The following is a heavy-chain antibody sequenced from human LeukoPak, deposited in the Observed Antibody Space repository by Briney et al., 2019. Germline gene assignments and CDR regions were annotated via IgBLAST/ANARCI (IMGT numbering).Heavy chain of an antibody. Sequence: GGSLRLSCVASGFTFSSYWMHWVRQDPRKGLVWVSRISGDGRNINYADSVRGRFTISRDNAKNSLYLQMNSLRAEDTALYYCVKDISASGNYGMDVWGQGTTVIVSS. V-gene: IGHV3-74*01. CDR2: ISGDGRNI. CDR3: VKDISASGNYGMDV. CDR1: GFTFSSYW. J-gene: IGHJ6*02. D-gene: IGHD3-10*01.